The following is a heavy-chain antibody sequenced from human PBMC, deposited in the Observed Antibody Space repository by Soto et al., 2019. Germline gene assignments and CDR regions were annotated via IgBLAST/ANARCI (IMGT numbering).Heavy chain of an antibody. D-gene: IGHD2-21*01. CDR3: AADEFGAYCGGDCYDY. CDR1: GFTFTSSA. V-gene: IGHV1-58*01. J-gene: IGHJ4*02. Sequence: SVKVSCKASGFTFTSSAVQWVRQARGQRLEWIGWIVVGSGNTNYAQKFQERVTITRDMSTSTAYMELSSLRSEDTAVYYCAADEFGAYCGGDCYDYWGQGPMITV. CDR2: IVVGSGNT.